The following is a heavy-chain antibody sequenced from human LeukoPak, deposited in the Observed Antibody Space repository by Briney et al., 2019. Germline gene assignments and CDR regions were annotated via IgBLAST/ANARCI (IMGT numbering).Heavy chain of an antibody. J-gene: IGHJ4*02. Sequence: GGPLRLPCAASGFTFNSYSMTWLRQAPGKGLEWVSGISASGGSPYYEDSVKGRFTISRDNTKNTLYLQMNSLRAEDTAVYYCAKDSSGWSRDYWGQGTLVIVSS. CDR1: GFTFNSYS. D-gene: IGHD6-19*01. V-gene: IGHV3-23*01. CDR2: ISASGGSP. CDR3: AKDSSGWSRDY.